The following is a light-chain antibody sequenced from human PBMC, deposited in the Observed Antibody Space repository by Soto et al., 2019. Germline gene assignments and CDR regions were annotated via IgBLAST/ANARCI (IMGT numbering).Light chain of an antibody. Sequence: PGERVTLSCRASQSVSSSYLTWYQQKPGQAPRLLIYGASTRATGIPARFSGSGSVTDFTLTIISLQPEDFAVYYCQQDYNLPPWTFGQGTKVDIK. V-gene: IGKV3D-7*01. CDR2: GAS. J-gene: IGKJ1*01. CDR1: QSVSSSY. CDR3: QQDYNLPPWT.